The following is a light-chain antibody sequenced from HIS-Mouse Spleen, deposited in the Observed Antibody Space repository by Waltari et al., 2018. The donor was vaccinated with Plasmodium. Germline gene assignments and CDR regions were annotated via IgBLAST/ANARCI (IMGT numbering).Light chain of an antibody. CDR3: QQYNNWSFT. V-gene: IGKV3-15*01. CDR1: QSVSSY. J-gene: IGKJ3*01. Sequence: DIMMKQSPSTPSSSPGRRATPTCRASQSVSSYLTWYQQKPGKAPRLLSYGASTVATGIPARFSGSGSGTEFTLTISSLQSEDFAVYYCQQYNNWSFTFGPGTKVDIK. CDR2: GAS.